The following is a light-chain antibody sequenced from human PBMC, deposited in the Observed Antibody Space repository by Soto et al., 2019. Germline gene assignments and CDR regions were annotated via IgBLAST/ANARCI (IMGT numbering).Light chain of an antibody. V-gene: IGLV7-43*01. CDR2: RTS. Sequence: QAVVTQEPSLTVSPGGTVTLTCALTTGAVTSDYYPNWYQRRPGQALRTLIYRTSNKHSWTPARFSGSLLGGKAALTLSGVQPEDEADYYCVLLYGGAWVFGGGTKLTVL. CDR1: TGAVTSDYY. CDR3: VLLYGGAWV. J-gene: IGLJ3*02.